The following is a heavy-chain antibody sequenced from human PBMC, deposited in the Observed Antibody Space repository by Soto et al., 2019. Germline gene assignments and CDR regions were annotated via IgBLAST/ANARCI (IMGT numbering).Heavy chain of an antibody. CDR3: ARGRGSSYYYYYYGMDV. J-gene: IGHJ6*02. V-gene: IGHV4-61*01. Sequence: PSETLSLTCTVSGGSASSGSYYWSWIRQPPGKGLEWIGYIYYSGSTNYNPPLKSRVTISVDTSKNQFSLKLSSVTAADTAVYYCARGRGSSYYYYYYGMDVWGQGTTVTVSS. CDR1: GGSASSGSYY. D-gene: IGHD2-2*01. CDR2: IYYSGST.